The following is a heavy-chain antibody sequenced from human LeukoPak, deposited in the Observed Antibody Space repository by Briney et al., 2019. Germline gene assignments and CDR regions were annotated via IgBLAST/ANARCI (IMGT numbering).Heavy chain of an antibody. Sequence: SETLSLTCTVSGGSISSGDYYWSWIRQPPGKGLEWIGYIYYSGSTYYNPSLKSRVTISVDTSKNQFSLKLSSVTAADTAVYYCARSRDGYGPKDYYYYMDVWGKGTTVTVSS. V-gene: IGHV4-30-4*08. CDR1: GGSISSGDYY. D-gene: IGHD5-24*01. CDR3: ARSRDGYGPKDYYYYMDV. J-gene: IGHJ6*03. CDR2: IYYSGST.